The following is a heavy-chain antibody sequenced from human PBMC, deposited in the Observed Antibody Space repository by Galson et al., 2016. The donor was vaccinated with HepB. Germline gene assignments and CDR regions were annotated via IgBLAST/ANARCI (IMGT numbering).Heavy chain of an antibody. V-gene: IGHV3-53*04. D-gene: IGHD5-24*01. CDR3: ARDVYGDGAFDI. J-gene: IGHJ3*02. CDR1: GFSVSSHY. Sequence: LRLSCAVSGFSVSSHYMSWVRQAPGKGLEWVSVIYSGGSTYYADSVKGRFTISRHNSKNTLYLQMNSLRTDDTAVYYCARDVYGDGAFDIWGQGTMVTVSS. CDR2: IYSGGST.